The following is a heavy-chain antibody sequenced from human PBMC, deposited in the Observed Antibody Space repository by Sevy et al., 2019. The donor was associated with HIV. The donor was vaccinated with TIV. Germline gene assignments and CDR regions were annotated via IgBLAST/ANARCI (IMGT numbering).Heavy chain of an antibody. CDR1: GFTFSSYA. J-gene: IGHJ6*02. CDR3: ARDGDTGPKYYYYYGMDV. V-gene: IGHV3-30*04. CDR2: ISYDGSNK. D-gene: IGHD7-27*01. Sequence: GGSLTLSCAASGFTFSSYAMHWVRQAPGKGLEWVAVISYDGSNKYYADSVKGRFTISRDNSKNTLYLQMNSLRAEDTAVYYCARDGDTGPKYYYYYGMDVWGQGTTVTVSS.